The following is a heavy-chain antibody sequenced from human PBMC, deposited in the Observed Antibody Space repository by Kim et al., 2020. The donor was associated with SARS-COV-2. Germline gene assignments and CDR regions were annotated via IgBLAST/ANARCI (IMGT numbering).Heavy chain of an antibody. CDR2: ISGSGGST. V-gene: IGHV3-23*01. CDR1: GFTFSSYA. J-gene: IGHJ4*02. CDR3: AKDNDDDYYGSGSWATGFVY. Sequence: GGSLRLSCAASGFTFSSYAMSWVRQAPGKGLDWVSAISGSGGSTYYADSVKGRFTISRDNSKNTLYLQMNSLRAEDTAVYYCAKDNDDDYYGSGSWATGFVYWGQGTLVTVSS. D-gene: IGHD3-10*01.